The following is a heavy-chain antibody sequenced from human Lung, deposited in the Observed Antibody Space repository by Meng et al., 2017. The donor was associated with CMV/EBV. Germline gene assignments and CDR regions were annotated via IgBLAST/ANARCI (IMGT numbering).Heavy chain of an antibody. CDR3: AGGPRSSTSLGY. Sequence: ASXXVSCKASGYTLTGYYMHWVRQAPGQGLEWMGWINPNSGGTNYAQKFQGRVTMTRDTSISTAYMELSRLRSDDTAVYYCAGGPRSSTSLGYWGQGTLVTVSS. D-gene: IGHD2-2*01. CDR2: INPNSGGT. CDR1: GYTLTGYY. V-gene: IGHV1-2*02. J-gene: IGHJ4*02.